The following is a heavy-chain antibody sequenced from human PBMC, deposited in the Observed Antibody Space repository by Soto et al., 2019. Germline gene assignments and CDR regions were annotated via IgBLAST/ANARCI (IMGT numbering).Heavy chain of an antibody. Sequence: SETLSLTCTVSGGSIRSGGYYWSWVRQNPRKGLEWIGNIYYSGSTYYNPSLKSRLTISVDTSKNQFSLNLSSVTAADTAVYYCARDRLMATAGTARHYFGLDVWGQGTTVTVSS. CDR3: ARDRLMATAGTARHYFGLDV. D-gene: IGHD5-18*01. J-gene: IGHJ6*02. CDR2: IYYSGST. V-gene: IGHV4-31*03. CDR1: GGSIRSGGYY.